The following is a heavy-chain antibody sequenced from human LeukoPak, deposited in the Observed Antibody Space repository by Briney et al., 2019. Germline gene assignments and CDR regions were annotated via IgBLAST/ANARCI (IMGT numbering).Heavy chain of an antibody. CDR3: ARDIIAAAEYYFDY. D-gene: IGHD6-13*01. Sequence: GGSLRLSCAASGFTFSSYSMNWVRQAPGKGLEWVSYISSSSSTIYYADSVKGRFTISRDNAKNSLYLQMNSLRAEDTAVYYCARDIIAAAEYYFDYWGQGTLVTVSS. CDR2: ISSSSSTI. V-gene: IGHV3-48*01. CDR1: GFTFSSYS. J-gene: IGHJ4*02.